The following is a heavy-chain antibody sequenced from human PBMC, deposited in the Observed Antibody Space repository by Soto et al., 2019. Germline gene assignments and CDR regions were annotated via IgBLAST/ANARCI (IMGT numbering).Heavy chain of an antibody. CDR1: GGTFSSYA. CDR2: IVSIFGTA. D-gene: IGHD2-2*01. J-gene: IGHJ6*02. CDR3: ARDRGDIVVVPAALVTDMDV. Sequence: SVPVSCKSSGGTFSSYAISWVRQAPGQELEWMGVIVSIFGTANYAQKFQDILTITGDKSARTAYMELRSLRSEETAVYYCARDRGDIVVVPAALVTDMDVRGQGTTVNVSS. V-gene: IGHV1-69*06.